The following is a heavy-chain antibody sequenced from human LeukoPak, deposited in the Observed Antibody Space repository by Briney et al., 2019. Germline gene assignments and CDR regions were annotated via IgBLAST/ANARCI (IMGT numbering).Heavy chain of an antibody. D-gene: IGHD5-18*01. CDR2: IYLGDSDT. Sequence: HGESLKISCKGSGYRFTSYWIGWVRQMPGKGLEWMGIIYLGDSDTRYSPSFQGQVTISADKSIRTAYLQWSSLKASDTAMYYCARLLVHDGYSQGFDHWGQGTLVTVSS. CDR3: ARLLVHDGYSQGFDH. J-gene: IGHJ4*02. V-gene: IGHV5-51*01. CDR1: GYRFTSYW.